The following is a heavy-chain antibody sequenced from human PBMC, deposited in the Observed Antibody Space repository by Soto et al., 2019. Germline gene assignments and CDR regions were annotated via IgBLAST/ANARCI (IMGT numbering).Heavy chain of an antibody. Sequence: EVRLVASGGGVVQHGGSLRLSCAASGFMFDDFSMHWVRHAPGKGLEWVALIGRDSINTYYADSVRGRFIVSRDNSKNSLYLQMNRLRSEDTALYYCVKERDDASWTAFAHWCQGTLVTVSS. CDR2: IGRDSINT. V-gene: IGHV3-43*01. CDR3: VKERDDASWTAFAH. D-gene: IGHD2-2*01. J-gene: IGHJ4*02. CDR1: GFMFDDFS.